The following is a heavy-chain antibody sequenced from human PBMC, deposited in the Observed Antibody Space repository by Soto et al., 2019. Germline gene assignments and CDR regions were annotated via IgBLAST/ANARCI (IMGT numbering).Heavy chain of an antibody. Sequence: SETLSLTCTVSGGSVSSGSYYWSWIRQPPGKGLEWIGYIYYSGSTNYNPSLKSRVTISVDTCKNQFSLKLSSVTAADTSVYYCARGVGSGSYYIEYFQHWGQGTLVTVSS. CDR3: ARGVGSGSYYIEYFQH. CDR1: GGSVSSGSYY. D-gene: IGHD3-10*01. V-gene: IGHV4-61*01. CDR2: IYYSGST. J-gene: IGHJ1*01.